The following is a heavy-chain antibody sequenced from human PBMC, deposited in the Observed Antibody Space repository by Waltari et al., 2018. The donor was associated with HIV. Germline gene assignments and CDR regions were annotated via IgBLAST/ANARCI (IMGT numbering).Heavy chain of an antibody. V-gene: IGHV4-61*02. CDR2: IYTSGNT. J-gene: IGHJ6*02. D-gene: IGHD5-12*01. Sequence: QVQLQESGPGLVKPSQTLSLTCTVSGGSISSGSSYWSWIRQPAGKGLEWIGRIYTSGNTDYNPSLKSRVTISVDTSKNQLSLKLTSVTAADTAVYYCARARVRSGYGLYYYYGMDVWGQGTTVTVSS. CDR3: ARARVRSGYGLYYYYGMDV. CDR1: GGSISSGSSY.